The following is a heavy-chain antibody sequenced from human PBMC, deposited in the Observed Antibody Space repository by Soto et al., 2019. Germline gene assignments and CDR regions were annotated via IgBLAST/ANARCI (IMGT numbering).Heavy chain of an antibody. CDR2: IYYLGST. Sequence: SETLSLTCAVSSGSISSSNWWSWVRQPPGKGLEWVGSIYYLGSTYYNPSLESRVTISVDTSKNQFSLKLSSVTAADTAVFYCAGLYPYESSGYHLDYWSQGTLVTVSS. D-gene: IGHD3-22*01. CDR3: AGLYPYESSGYHLDY. J-gene: IGHJ4*02. CDR1: SGSISSSNW. V-gene: IGHV4-39*01.